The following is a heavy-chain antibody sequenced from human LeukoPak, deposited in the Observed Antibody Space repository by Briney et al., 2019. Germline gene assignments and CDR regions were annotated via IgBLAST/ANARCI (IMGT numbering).Heavy chain of an antibody. CDR3: ARDNDSRDPPHFDY. J-gene: IGHJ4*02. V-gene: IGHV1-2*02. D-gene: IGHD3-16*01. Sequence: GASVKVSCKASGYTFTGYYMHWVRQAPGQGLEWKGWINPNSGGTNYAQKFQGRVTMTRDTSISTAYMELSRLRSDDTAVYYCARDNDSRDPPHFDYWGQGTLVTVSS. CDR1: GYTFTGYY. CDR2: INPNSGGT.